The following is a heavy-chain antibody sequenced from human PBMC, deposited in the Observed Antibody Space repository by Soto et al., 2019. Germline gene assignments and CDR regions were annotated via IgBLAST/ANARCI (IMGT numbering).Heavy chain of an antibody. Sequence: SETLSLTCTVSGDSISSSSYYWGWIRQPPGKGLEWIGSIYYSGSTYYNTSLKSRVTISVDTSKNQFSLKLSSVTAADMAVYYCSRGLITGSQYSGGWYYFDSWGRGTQVTVSS. CDR1: GDSISSSSYY. CDR2: IYYSGST. CDR3: SRGLITGSQYSGGWYYFDS. D-gene: IGHD1-26*01. J-gene: IGHJ4*02. V-gene: IGHV4-39*01.